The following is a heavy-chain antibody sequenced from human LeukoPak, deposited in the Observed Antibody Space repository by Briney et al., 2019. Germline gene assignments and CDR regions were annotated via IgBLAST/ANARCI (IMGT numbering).Heavy chain of an antibody. CDR3: AREFRGDMDV. CDR2: IYHSGST. J-gene: IGHJ6*03. CDR1: GGSISSGGYY. V-gene: IGHV4-30-2*01. Sequence: PSETLSLTCTVSGGSISSGGYYWSWIRQPPGKGLEWIGYIYHSGSTSYNPSLKSRVTISVDRSKNQFSMTLSSVTAADTAVYYCAREFRGDMDVWGKGTTVTVSS. D-gene: IGHD4-17*01.